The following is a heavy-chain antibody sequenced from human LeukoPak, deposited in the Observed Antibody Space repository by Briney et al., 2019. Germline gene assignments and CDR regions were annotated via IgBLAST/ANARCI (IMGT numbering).Heavy chain of an antibody. Sequence: GRSLRLSCAASGFTFSSYSMNWVRQAPGKGLEWVSSISSSSSYIYYADSVKGRFTISRDNAKNSLYLQMNSLRAEDTAVYYCARLLSVIGSTSFYGMDVWGQGTTVTVSS. CDR3: ARLLSVIGSTSFYGMDV. J-gene: IGHJ6*02. CDR1: GFTFSSYS. V-gene: IGHV3-21*01. CDR2: ISSSSSYI. D-gene: IGHD2-2*01.